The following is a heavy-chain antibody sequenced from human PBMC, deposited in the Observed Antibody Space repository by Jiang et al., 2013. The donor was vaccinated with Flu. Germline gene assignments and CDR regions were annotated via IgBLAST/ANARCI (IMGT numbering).Heavy chain of an antibody. V-gene: IGHV4-59*03. CDR1: Y. Sequence: YWTWIRQPPGKDWSGLALSFTLGAPTTTPPSRVESPLSLDTSRNQFSLRLNSVTAADTAMYYCANLDHYVNEYWGQGILVTVSS. CDR2: SFTLGAP. CDR3: ANLDHYVNEY. D-gene: IGHD3-16*01. J-gene: IGHJ4*02.